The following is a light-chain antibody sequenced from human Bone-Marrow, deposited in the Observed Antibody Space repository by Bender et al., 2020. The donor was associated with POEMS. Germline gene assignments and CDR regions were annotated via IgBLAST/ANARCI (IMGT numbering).Light chain of an antibody. CDR1: SSDIGNYNF. Sequence: QSALAQPRSVSGSPGQSVTISCAGTSSDIGNYNFVSWYQQHPGEAPKLLIYDLTKRPSGVPHRFSGSKSGNAASLTISGLQAEDEADYYCCSYAGSYTWVFGGGTKLTV. CDR2: DLT. J-gene: IGLJ3*02. CDR3: CSYAGSYTWV. V-gene: IGLV2-11*01.